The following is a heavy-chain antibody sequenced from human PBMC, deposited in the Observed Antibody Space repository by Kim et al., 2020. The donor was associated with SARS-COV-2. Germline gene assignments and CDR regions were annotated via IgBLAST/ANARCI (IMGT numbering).Heavy chain of an antibody. CDR1: GFTFSTYW. CDR2: INEDGSER. J-gene: IGHJ3*02. V-gene: IGHV3-7*01. CDR3: AKISNSAGGAFDI. D-gene: IGHD3-10*01. Sequence: GESLKISCAASGFTFSTYWMSWVRQVPGKGLEWVANINEDGSERYYVDSLRGRFTISIDNAKNSLHLQMNILRAEDTAMYYCAKISNSAGGAFDIWGQGTSDTVSS.